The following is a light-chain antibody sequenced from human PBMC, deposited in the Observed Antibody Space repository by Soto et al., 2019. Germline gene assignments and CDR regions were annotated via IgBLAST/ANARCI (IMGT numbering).Light chain of an antibody. CDR1: QSVSSN. V-gene: IGKV3-15*01. CDR3: QQYNNWPPGT. CDR2: GAT. Sequence: EIVMMQFPATLSVSPGERATLSCRASQSVSSNLAWYQQKGGQAPRLLMYGATTRATGVPARFSGSGSGTEFTLTISSLQSEDVAVYYCQQYNNWPPGTFGQGTKLEIK. J-gene: IGKJ2*02.